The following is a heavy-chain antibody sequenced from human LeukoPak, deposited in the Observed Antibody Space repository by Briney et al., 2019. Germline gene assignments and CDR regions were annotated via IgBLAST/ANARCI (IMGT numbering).Heavy chain of an antibody. CDR1: GYSFTSYY. V-gene: IGHV1-2*02. D-gene: IGHD6-13*01. CDR2: IDPSSGGT. J-gene: IGHJ4*02. CDR3: ARDRGSSWYVDY. Sequence: ASVKVSCKTSGYSFTSYYIHWVRQAPGQGLEWMGWIDPSSGGTEYAQKFQGRVTMTGDTSISTAYMELSRLRSDDTAVYYCARDRGSSWYVDYWGQGTLVTVSS.